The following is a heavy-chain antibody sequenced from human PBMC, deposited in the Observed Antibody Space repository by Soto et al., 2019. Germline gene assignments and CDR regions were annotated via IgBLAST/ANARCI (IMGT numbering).Heavy chain of an antibody. CDR1: GFTFSDYY. Sequence: QVQLVESGGGLVKPGGSLRLSCAASGFTFSDYYMSWIRQAPGKGLEWVSYISSSGSTIYYADSVKGRFTISRDNAKNSLYLQMNSLRAEDTAVYYCARDPHYTNYDYIWGSFGGRDDAFDIWGQGTMVTVSS. J-gene: IGHJ3*02. CDR3: ARDPHYTNYDYIWGSFGGRDDAFDI. D-gene: IGHD3-16*01. V-gene: IGHV3-11*01. CDR2: ISSSGSTI.